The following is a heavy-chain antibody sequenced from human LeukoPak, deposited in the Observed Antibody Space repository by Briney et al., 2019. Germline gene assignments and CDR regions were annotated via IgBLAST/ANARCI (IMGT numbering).Heavy chain of an antibody. CDR1: GGSISSASDY. Sequence: PSETLSLTCSVSGGSISSASDYWAWIRQPPGKGLEWIGSIYYSGSTYYNPSLKSRVTISVDTSKNQFSLNLSSVTAADTAVYYCARRGYSYGPVPYGWFDPWGQGTLVTVSS. CDR2: IYYSGST. J-gene: IGHJ5*02. V-gene: IGHV4-39*01. CDR3: ARRGYSYGPVPYGWFDP. D-gene: IGHD5-18*01.